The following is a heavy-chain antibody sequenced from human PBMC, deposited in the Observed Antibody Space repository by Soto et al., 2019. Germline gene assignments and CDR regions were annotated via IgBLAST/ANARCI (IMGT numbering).Heavy chain of an antibody. J-gene: IGHJ5*02. D-gene: IGHD6-13*01. CDR2: INHSGST. Sequence: SETLSLTCAVYGGSFSGYYWSWIRQPPGKGLEWIGEINHSGSTNYNPSLKSRVTISVDTSKNQFSLKLSSVTAADTAVYYCARGRYSSSWYRWFDPWGQGTLVTVSS. CDR1: GGSFSGYY. V-gene: IGHV4-34*01. CDR3: ARGRYSSSWYRWFDP.